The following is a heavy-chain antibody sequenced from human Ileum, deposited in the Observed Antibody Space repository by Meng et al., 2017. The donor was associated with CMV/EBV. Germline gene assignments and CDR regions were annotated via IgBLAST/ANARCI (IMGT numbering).Heavy chain of an antibody. J-gene: IGHJ6*02. CDR3: ARAQTTVTTREPKYYYYGMDV. Sequence: ASVKVSCKTSGYTFSSYGITWVRQAPGQGLEWMGWISTYNGETNYAQNLQGRVTVTTDTSTSTAYMELRSLRSDDTAVYYCARAQTTVTTREPKYYYYGMDVWGQGTTVTVSS. V-gene: IGHV1-18*01. D-gene: IGHD4-17*01. CDR1: GYTFSSYG. CDR2: ISTYNGET.